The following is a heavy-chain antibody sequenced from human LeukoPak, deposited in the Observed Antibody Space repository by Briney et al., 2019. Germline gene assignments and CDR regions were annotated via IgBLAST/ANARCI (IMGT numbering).Heavy chain of an antibody. Sequence: PGGSLRLSCAASGLTFDSYAMSCVRQAPGKGLEWVSAISASGYNTYYADSVKGRFTISRDTSKNTLYLQMNSLGAEDTAIYYCAKDRYNWNYGGVDYWGHGTLVTVSS. V-gene: IGHV3-23*01. D-gene: IGHD1-7*01. J-gene: IGHJ4*01. CDR3: AKDRYNWNYGGVDY. CDR2: ISASGYNT. CDR1: GLTFDSYA.